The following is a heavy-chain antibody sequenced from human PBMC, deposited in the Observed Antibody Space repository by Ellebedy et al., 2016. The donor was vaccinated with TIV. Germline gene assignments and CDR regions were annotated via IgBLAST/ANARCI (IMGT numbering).Heavy chain of an antibody. CDR1: GYTFPNYL. J-gene: IGHJ4*02. V-gene: IGHV5-51*01. Sequence: GESLKISXKGSGYTFPNYLIAWVRQMPGKGLEWMAIVSPDDSSNKISPSFQGRVTISADKSSSTAYLQWSSLKASDTAMYFCARLPYYYASGTYSTFDFWGQGTLVTVSS. CDR3: ARLPYYYASGTYSTFDF. D-gene: IGHD3-10*01. CDR2: VSPDDSSN.